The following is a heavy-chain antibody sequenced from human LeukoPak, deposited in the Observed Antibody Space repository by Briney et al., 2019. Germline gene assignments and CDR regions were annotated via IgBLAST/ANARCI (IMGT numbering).Heavy chain of an antibody. D-gene: IGHD3-10*01. CDR3: AKYRSGGYWASAMYYLDT. Sequence: GRSLRLSCVASGITFSIYAFTWVRQAPGKGLEWVSGISAGGGGTYYADSVKGRFIITRDDSKNTVYLQMNSLRAEDTAVYSCAKYRSGGYWASAMYYLDTWGQGILVTVSS. V-gene: IGHV3-23*01. CDR2: ISAGGGGT. CDR1: GITFSIYA. J-gene: IGHJ4*02.